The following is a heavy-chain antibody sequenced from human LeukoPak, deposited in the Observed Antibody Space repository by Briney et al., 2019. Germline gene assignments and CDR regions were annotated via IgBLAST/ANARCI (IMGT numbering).Heavy chain of an antibody. CDR2: IWYDGSNK. D-gene: IGHD4-11*01. V-gene: IGHV3-33*01. CDR3: ARTNQRYSNYNLSDY. Sequence: GGSLRLSCAASGFTFNNYGMHWVRQAPDKWREWVAVIWYDGSNKYYADSVKGRFTISRDTSETTLYLQMNSLRAEDTAVYYCARTNQRYSNYNLSDYWGQGTLVTVSS. CDR1: GFTFNNYG. J-gene: IGHJ4*02.